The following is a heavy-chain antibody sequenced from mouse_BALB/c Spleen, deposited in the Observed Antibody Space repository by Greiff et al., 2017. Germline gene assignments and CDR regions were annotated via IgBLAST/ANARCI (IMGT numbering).Heavy chain of an antibody. CDR2: IYPGNVNT. V-gene: IGHV1S56*01. CDR3: ARVYYGNYLRAMDY. CDR1: GYTFTSYY. D-gene: IGHD2-1*01. Sequence: VQLKQSGPELVKPGASVRISCKASGYTFTSYYIHWVKQRPGQGLEWIGWIYPGNVNTKYNEKFKGKATLTADKSSSTAYMQLSSLTSEDSAVYFCARVYYGNYLRAMDYWGQGTSVTVSS. J-gene: IGHJ4*01.